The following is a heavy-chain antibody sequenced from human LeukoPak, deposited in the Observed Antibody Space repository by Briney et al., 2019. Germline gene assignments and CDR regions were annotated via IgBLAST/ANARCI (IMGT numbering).Heavy chain of an antibody. CDR2: IYYSGST. D-gene: IGHD1-14*01. Sequence: PSETLSLTCTVSGGSISSYYWSWIRQPPGKGLEWIGYIYYSGSTNYNPSLKSRVTISVDTPKNQFSLKLSSVTAADTAVYYCARVRTRWYFDLWGRGTLVTVSS. V-gene: IGHV4-59*01. J-gene: IGHJ2*01. CDR3: ARVRTRWYFDL. CDR1: GGSISSYY.